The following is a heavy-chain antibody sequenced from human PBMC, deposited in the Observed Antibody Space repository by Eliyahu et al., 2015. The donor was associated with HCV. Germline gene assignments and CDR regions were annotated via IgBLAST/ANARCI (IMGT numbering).Heavy chain of an antibody. Sequence: QVQLVESGGGVVQPGRSLRLSCAASGFTFSSYGMHWVRQAPGKRLEWVAVISYDGSNKYYADSVKGRFTISRDNSKNTLYLQMNSLRAEDTAVYYCAKALRHFSIAAAGTPGYWGQGTLVTVSS. CDR2: ISYDGSNK. J-gene: IGHJ4*02. CDR1: GFTFSSYG. D-gene: IGHD6-13*01. V-gene: IGHV3-30*18. CDR3: AKALRHFSIAAAGTPGY.